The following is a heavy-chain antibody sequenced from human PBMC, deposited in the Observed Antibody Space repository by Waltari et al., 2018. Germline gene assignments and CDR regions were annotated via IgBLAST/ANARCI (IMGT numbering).Heavy chain of an antibody. V-gene: IGHV4-30-4*08. CDR3: ARAYCSSTSCYLRGYYFDY. D-gene: IGHD2-2*01. J-gene: IGHJ4*02. CDR1: GGSISSGDYY. CDR2: IYYRGST. Sequence: QVQLQESGPGLVKPSQTLSLTCTVSGGSISSGDYYWSWIRQPPGQGLEWIGYIYYRGSTYYDPSLKSRVTMSVDTSKHQFSLKLSSVTAADTAVYYCARAYCSSTSCYLRGYYFDYWGQGTLVTVSS.